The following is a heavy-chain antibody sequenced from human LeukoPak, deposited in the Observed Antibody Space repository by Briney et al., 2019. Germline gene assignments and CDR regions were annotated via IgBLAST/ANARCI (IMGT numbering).Heavy chain of an antibody. CDR3: ARDIPSSSSHAFDI. Sequence: ASVKVSCKASGYTFTSYGISWVRQAPGQGLEWMGWISAYNGNTNYAQKLQGRVTMTTDTSTSTAYMELRSLRSDDTAVYYCARDIPSSSSHAFDIWGQGTMVTVSS. D-gene: IGHD6-13*01. CDR2: ISAYNGNT. V-gene: IGHV1-18*01. CDR1: GYTFTSYG. J-gene: IGHJ3*02.